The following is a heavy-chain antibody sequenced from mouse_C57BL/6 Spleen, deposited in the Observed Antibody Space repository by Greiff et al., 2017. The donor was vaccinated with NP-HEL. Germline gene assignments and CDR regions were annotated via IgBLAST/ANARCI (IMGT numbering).Heavy chain of an antibody. D-gene: IGHD4-1*01. CDR1: GYAFSSYW. V-gene: IGHV1-80*01. Sequence: QVQLKESGAELVKPGASVKISCKASGYAFSSYWMNWVKQRPGKGLEWIGQIYPGDGDTNYNGKFKGKATLTADKSSSTAYMQLSSLTSEDSAVYFCARSGNWDDDYWGQGTTLTVSS. CDR3: ARSGNWDDDY. J-gene: IGHJ2*01. CDR2: IYPGDGDT.